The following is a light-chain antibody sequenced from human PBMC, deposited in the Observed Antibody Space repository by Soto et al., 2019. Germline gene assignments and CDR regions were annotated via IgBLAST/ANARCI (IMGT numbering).Light chain of an antibody. J-gene: IGKJ2*01. CDR3: QQGNSFPHT. CDR2: AAS. CDR1: QGISSW. Sequence: DIQMTQSPSSVSSSVGDRVTITCRASQGISSWLAWYQQKPGKAPKLLIYAASSLQSGGPSRFRARGSGTDFTLTICRLLPEDFATYYCQQGNSFPHTFGQGTKLEIK. V-gene: IGKV1-12*01.